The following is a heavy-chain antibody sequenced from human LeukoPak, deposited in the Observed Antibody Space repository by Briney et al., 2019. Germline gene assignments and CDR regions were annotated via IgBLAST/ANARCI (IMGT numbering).Heavy chain of an antibody. J-gene: IGHJ5*02. Sequence: GGSLRLSCAASGFTLSDYSMNWVRQAPGKGLEWVSSISSTSSYIYYADSVKGRFTIFRDNAKNSLYLQMNSLRAEETAVYYCARVGDRGLRYGWFDPWGQGTLVTVSS. CDR2: ISSTSSYI. CDR3: ARVGDRGLRYGWFDP. V-gene: IGHV3-21*01. D-gene: IGHD4-17*01. CDR1: GFTLSDYS.